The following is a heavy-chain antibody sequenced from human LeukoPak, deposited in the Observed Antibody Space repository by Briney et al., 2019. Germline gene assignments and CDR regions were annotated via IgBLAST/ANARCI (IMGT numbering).Heavy chain of an antibody. D-gene: IGHD3-22*01. J-gene: IGHJ4*02. CDR3: ARGRGEGKYYDSSGYLY. Sequence: GGSLRLSCAASGFTFSSYGMNWVRQAPGKALEWVSYISASTSTIYYADSVKGRFTISRDNAKNSLYLQMNSLRAEDTAVYYCARGRGEGKYYDSSGYLYWGQGTLVTVSS. V-gene: IGHV3-48*04. CDR1: GFTFSSYG. CDR2: ISASTSTI.